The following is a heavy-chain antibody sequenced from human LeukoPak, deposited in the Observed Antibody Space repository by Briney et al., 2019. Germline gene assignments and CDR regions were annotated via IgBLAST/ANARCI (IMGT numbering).Heavy chain of an antibody. CDR1: GFTFSSYS. J-gene: IGHJ4*02. CDR3: ASGGEDDFWSGTFDY. Sequence: PGGFLRLSCAASGFTFSSYSMNWVRQAPGKGLEWVSSISSSSSYIYYADSVKGRFTISRDNAKNSLYLQMNSLRAEDTAVYYCASGGEDDFWSGTFDYWGQGTLVTVSS. D-gene: IGHD3-3*01. CDR2: ISSSSSYI. V-gene: IGHV3-21*01.